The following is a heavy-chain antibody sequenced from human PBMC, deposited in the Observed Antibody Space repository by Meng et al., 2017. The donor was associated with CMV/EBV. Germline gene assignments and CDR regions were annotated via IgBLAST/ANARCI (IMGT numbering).Heavy chain of an antibody. CDR1: ALSLSSYS. J-gene: IGHJ3*02. CDR3: ARDPYCSSTSCSFASAFDI. Sequence: GGSLRLSCEASALSLSSYSMNWVRQAPGKGLEWVSSISSGSNYIYYADSVKGRFTISRDNAKNSLYLQMNSLRAEDTAVYFCARDPYCSSTSCSFASAFDIWGQGTMVTVSS. CDR2: ISSGSNYI. D-gene: IGHD2-2*01. V-gene: IGHV3-21*01.